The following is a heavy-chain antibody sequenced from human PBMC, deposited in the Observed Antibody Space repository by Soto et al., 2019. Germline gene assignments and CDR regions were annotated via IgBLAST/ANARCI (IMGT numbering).Heavy chain of an antibody. CDR2: SIPIFGTA. D-gene: IGHD6-13*01. V-gene: IGHV1-69*13. Sequence: ASVKVTCKASGGTFSANSISWVRQAPGQGLEWMGGSIPIFGTANYAQKFQGRVTITADESTSTTYMELRSLRSEDTAVYYCATGGQHRKVSNYYGMDVWGQGTTVTVSS. CDR1: GGTFSANS. CDR3: ATGGQHRKVSNYYGMDV. J-gene: IGHJ6*02.